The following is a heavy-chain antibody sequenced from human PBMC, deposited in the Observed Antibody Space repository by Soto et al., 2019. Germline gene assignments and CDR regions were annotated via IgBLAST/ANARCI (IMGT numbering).Heavy chain of an antibody. CDR3: ARLDWNSYYYYYGMDV. D-gene: IGHD1-7*01. V-gene: IGHV5-51*01. CDR2: IYPGDSDT. J-gene: IGHJ6*02. Sequence: GESLKFSFKGSGYSFTSYWIGWVRQMPGKGLEWMGTIYPGDSDTRYSPSFQGQVTISADNSISTAYLQWSSLKASDTAMYYCARLDWNSYYYYYGMDVWGQGTTVTVSS. CDR1: GYSFTSYW.